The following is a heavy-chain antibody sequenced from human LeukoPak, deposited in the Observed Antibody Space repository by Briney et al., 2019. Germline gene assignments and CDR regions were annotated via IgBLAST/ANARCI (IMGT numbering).Heavy chain of an antibody. J-gene: IGHJ6*03. CDR1: GFTFSSYA. D-gene: IGHD2-2*01. Sequence: GGSLRLSCAASGFTFSSYAMSWVRQAPGKGLEWVSAITNSGGTTYYADSVKGRFTISRDNSKNTLYLQMSSLGAEDTADYFCANVGVAAANPHFYLDVSGTGTTVTVSS. V-gene: IGHV3-23*01. CDR3: ANVGVAAANPHFYLDV. CDR2: ITNSGGTT.